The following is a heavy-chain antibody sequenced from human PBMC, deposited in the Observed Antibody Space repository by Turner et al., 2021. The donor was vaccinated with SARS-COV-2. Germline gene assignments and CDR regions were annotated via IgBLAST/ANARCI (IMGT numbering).Heavy chain of an antibody. D-gene: IGHD3-22*01. CDR3: ARDHYYDSSGYTLDAFDI. CDR1: GFTLSRYG. CDR2: IWYDGSNK. J-gene: IGHJ3*02. Sequence: QVQLVESGGGVVHPGRSLRLSCSASGFTLSRYGMHWVRQAPGKGLEWVAVIWYDGSNKYYADSVKGRFTISRDNSKNTLYLQMNSLRAEDTAVYYCARDHYYDSSGYTLDAFDIWGQGTMVTISS. V-gene: IGHV3-33*01.